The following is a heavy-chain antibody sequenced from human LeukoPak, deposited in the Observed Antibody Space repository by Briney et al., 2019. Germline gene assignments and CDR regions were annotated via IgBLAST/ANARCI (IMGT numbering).Heavy chain of an antibody. J-gene: IGHJ3*02. CDR3: TTDPAPGPASWWELLRSDAFDI. V-gene: IGHV3-15*01. CDR2: IKSKTDGGTT. D-gene: IGHD1-26*01. CDR1: GFTFSNAW. Sequence: PGGSLRLSCAASGFTFSNAWMSWVRQAPGKGLERVGRIKSKTDGGTTDYAAPVKGRFTISRDDSKNTLYLQMNSLKTEDTAVYYCTTDPAPGPASWWELLRSDAFDIWGQGTMVTVSS.